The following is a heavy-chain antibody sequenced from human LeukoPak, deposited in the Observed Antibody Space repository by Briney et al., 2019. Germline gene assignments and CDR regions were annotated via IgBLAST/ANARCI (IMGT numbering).Heavy chain of an antibody. D-gene: IGHD4-23*01. CDR1: GYTFTGYY. CDR2: VNSGSSAT. J-gene: IGHJ4*02. V-gene: IGHV1-2*02. CDR3: ARESLGAADDYGGNPFDY. Sequence: GASLKVSCKASGYTFTGYYMHWVRQAPGQGLEWMGWVNSGSSATNYAQKFQGRVTMTRDTSISTAYMELSRLRSDDTAVYYCARESLGAADDYGGNPFDYWGQGTLVTDS.